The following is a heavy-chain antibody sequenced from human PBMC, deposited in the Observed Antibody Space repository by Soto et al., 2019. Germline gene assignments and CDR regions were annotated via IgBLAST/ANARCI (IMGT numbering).Heavy chain of an antibody. D-gene: IGHD3-22*01. CDR3: ARDHPHYYDSSGYSIFDAFDI. CDR1: GFTFSSYS. V-gene: IGHV3-21*01. CDR2: ISSSSSYI. J-gene: IGHJ3*02. Sequence: EVQLVESGGGLVKPGGSLRLSCAASGFTFSSYSMNWVRQAPGKGLEWVSSISSSSSYIYYADSVKGRFTISRDNAKNSLYLQMNSLRAEGTAVYYCARDHPHYYDSSGYSIFDAFDIWGQGTMVTVSS.